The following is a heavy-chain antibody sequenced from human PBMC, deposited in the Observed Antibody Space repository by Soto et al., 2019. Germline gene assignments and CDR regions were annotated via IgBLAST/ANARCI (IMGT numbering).Heavy chain of an antibody. CDR2: ISAHNGNT. CDR3: ARGRYGDY. CDR1: GYTFTSYG. J-gene: IGHJ4*02. Sequence: QVHLVQSGAEVKKPGASVKVSCKASGYTFTSYGITWVRQAPGQGLEWMGWISAHNGNTDYAQKLQGRVSVTRDTFTSTAYMEARSLRSDDTAVYYCARGRYGDYWGQGALVTVSS. V-gene: IGHV1-18*01. D-gene: IGHD1-1*01.